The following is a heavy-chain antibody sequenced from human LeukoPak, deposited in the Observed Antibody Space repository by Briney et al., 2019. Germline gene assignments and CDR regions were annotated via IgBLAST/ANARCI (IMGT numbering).Heavy chain of an antibody. CDR1: GFTFGDYA. CDR2: IASETYGGTA. J-gene: IGHJ4*02. Sequence: GGTLRLSCTASGFTFGDYAMTWVRQAPGKGLEWVGFIASETYGGTAEYAASVKGRFTISRDDSKSIAYLQMNSLKTEDTAVYYCTRDQTPYYWGQGTLVTVSS. V-gene: IGHV3-49*04. CDR3: TRDQTPYY.